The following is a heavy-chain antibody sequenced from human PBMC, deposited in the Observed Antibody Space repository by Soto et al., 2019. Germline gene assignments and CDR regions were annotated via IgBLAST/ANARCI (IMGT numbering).Heavy chain of an antibody. Sequence: GGSLRLSCTASGFTFGDYAMSWFRQAPGKGLEWVGFIRSKAYGGTTEYAASVKGRFTISRDDSKSIAYLQMNSLKTEDTAVYYCTRRITIFGVVTLRAYFDYWGQGTLVTVSS. CDR1: GFTFGDYA. CDR2: IRSKAYGGTT. J-gene: IGHJ4*02. D-gene: IGHD3-3*01. V-gene: IGHV3-49*03. CDR3: TRRITIFGVVTLRAYFDY.